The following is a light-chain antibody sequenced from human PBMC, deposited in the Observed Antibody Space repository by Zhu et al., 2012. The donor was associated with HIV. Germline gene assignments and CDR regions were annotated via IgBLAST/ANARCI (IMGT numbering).Light chain of an antibody. V-gene: IGKV1-5*03. J-gene: IGKJ2*01. Sequence: DIQMTQSPSTLSASVGDRVTITCRASQSVHKWLAWYQQKPEQAPKLLISEASILQTGVPSRFSGSGSGTEFTLTISNLQPGDFATYSCQQYYTPSYTFGQGTKLQIK. CDR2: EAS. CDR1: QSVHKW. CDR3: QQYYTPSYT.